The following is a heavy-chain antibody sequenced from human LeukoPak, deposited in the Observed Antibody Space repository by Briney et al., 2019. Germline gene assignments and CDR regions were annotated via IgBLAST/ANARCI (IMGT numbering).Heavy chain of an antibody. CDR2: ISSSGSTI. V-gene: IGHV3-11*01. CDR3: ARAVKYQLPPSDI. Sequence: PGGSLRLSCAASGFTFSDYYMSWIRQAPGKGPEWVSYISSSGSTIYYADSVKGRFTISRDSAKNSLYLQMNSLRAEDTAVYYCARAVKYQLPPSDIWGQGTMVTVSS. D-gene: IGHD2-2*01. J-gene: IGHJ3*02. CDR1: GFTFSDYY.